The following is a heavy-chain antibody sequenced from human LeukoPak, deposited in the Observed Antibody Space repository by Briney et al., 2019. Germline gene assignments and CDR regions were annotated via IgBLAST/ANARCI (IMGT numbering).Heavy chain of an antibody. CDR1: GFTFSSYA. CDR2: ISYDRSNK. Sequence: GRSLRLSCAASGFTFSSYAMHWVRQAPGKGLEWVAVISYDRSNKYYADSVKGRFTISRDNSKNTLYLQMNSLRAEDTAVYYCARAGYGDYGNYYYYGMDVWGQGTTVTVSS. CDR3: ARAGYGDYGNYYYYGMDV. J-gene: IGHJ6*02. D-gene: IGHD4-17*01. V-gene: IGHV3-30*04.